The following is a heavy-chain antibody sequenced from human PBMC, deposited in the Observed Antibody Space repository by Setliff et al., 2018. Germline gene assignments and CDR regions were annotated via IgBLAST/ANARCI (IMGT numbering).Heavy chain of an antibody. CDR1: GGSISDYY. Sequence: SETLSLTCTVSGGSISDYYWSWIRQPPGKGLEWIGNIYNTGSTSYNPSLKSRVTISVDTSKNQFSLKLSSVTAADTAVYYCARGRGTAMVSIYQYYYMDVWGKGTTVTVSS. J-gene: IGHJ6*03. CDR3: ARGRGTAMVSIYQYYYMDV. V-gene: IGHV4-59*12. D-gene: IGHD5-18*01. CDR2: IYNTGST.